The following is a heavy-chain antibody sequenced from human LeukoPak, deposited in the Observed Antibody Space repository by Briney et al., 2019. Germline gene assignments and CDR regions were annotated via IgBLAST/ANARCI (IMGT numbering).Heavy chain of an antibody. CDR1: GGSISGYY. J-gene: IGHJ5*02. D-gene: IGHD6-13*01. V-gene: IGHV4-59*12. CDR3: ARVTGERNRRIEAAGTGRWFDP. Sequence: SETLSLTCTVSGGSISGYYWSWIRPPPGKGLEGIVFPYYSRSTNYNPSLKSRVTISVDTSKNQFSLKLSSVTAADTAVYYCARVTGERNRRIEAAGTGRWFDPWGQGTLVTVSS. CDR2: PYYSRST.